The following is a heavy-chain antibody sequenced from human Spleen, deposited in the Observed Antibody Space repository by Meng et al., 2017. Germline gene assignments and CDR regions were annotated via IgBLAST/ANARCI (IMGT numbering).Heavy chain of an antibody. CDR3: ARGYYFDD. Sequence: GESLKISCAASDFTFRTYGWNWVRQAPGKGLEWVSSISTSSSYISYADSVRGRFTISRDDAKNSLYLQMNSLRAEDTAVYYCARGYYFDDWGQGTLVTVSS. V-gene: IGHV3-21*01. J-gene: IGHJ4*02. CDR2: ISTSSSYI. CDR1: DFTFRTYG.